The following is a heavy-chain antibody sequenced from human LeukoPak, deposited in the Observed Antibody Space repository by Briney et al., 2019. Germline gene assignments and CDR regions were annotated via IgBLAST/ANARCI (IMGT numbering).Heavy chain of an antibody. J-gene: IGHJ4*02. D-gene: IGHD4-17*01. CDR1: GYIFTRYY. CDR2: INPNTGYT. Sequence: ASVKVSCTASGYIFTRYYLHWVRQALGQGLEWMGRINPNTGYTDYSYNFQGRVALTRDTSINTAYMEVTRLTSDDAAVYFCAVSRDYGDYYFDSWGLGTLVTVSS. V-gene: IGHV1-2*06. CDR3: AVSRDYGDYYFDS.